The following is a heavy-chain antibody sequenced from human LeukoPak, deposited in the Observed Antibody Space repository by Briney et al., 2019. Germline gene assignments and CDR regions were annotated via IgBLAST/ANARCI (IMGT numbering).Heavy chain of an antibody. CDR2: IWYDGSNK. Sequence: GESLKISCAASGFTFRSYGMHWVRQAPGKGLEWVAVIWYDGSNKYYADSVKGRFTISRDNSKNTLYLQMNSLRAEDTAVYYCARDHGIQWLVPYFQHWGQGTLVTVSS. V-gene: IGHV3-33*01. D-gene: IGHD6-19*01. CDR3: ARDHGIQWLVPYFQH. J-gene: IGHJ1*01. CDR1: GFTFRSYG.